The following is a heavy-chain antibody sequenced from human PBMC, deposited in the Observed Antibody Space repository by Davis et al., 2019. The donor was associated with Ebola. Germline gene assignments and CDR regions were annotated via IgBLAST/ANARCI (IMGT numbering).Heavy chain of an antibody. CDR1: GFIVSDKY. CDR3: ARFARAAGIRGVDY. Sequence: ESLKISCAASGFIVSDKYMSWIRQPPGKGLEWIGYIYYSGSTNYNPSLKSRVTISVDRPKNQFSLKLSSVTAADTAVYYCARFARAAGIRGVDYWGQGTLVTVSS. CDR2: IYYSGST. J-gene: IGHJ4*02. V-gene: IGHV4-59*02. D-gene: IGHD6-13*01.